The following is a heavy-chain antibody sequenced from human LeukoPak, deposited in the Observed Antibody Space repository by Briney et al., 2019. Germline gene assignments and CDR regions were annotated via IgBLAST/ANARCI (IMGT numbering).Heavy chain of an antibody. V-gene: IGHV4-61*05. Sequence: PSETLSLTCSVSGGSISSSSFYWGWIRQPPGKGLEWIGYIYYSRSTNYNPSLKSRVTISEDTSKNQFSLKLSSVTAADTAMYYCARASWLPQTRNYYYMDVWGKGTTVTISS. CDR1: GGSISSSSFY. CDR2: IYYSRST. D-gene: IGHD5-12*01. J-gene: IGHJ6*03. CDR3: ARASWLPQTRNYYYMDV.